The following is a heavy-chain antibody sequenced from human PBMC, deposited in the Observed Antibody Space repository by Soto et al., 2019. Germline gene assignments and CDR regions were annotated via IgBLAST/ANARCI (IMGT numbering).Heavy chain of an antibody. V-gene: IGHV5-10-1*01. D-gene: IGHD4-4*01. CDR1: GYSFTSYW. Sequence: LGESLKISCKGSGYSFTSYWISWVRQMPGKGLEWMGRIDPSDSYTNYSPSFQGHVTISADKSISTAYLQWSSLKASDTAMYYCAREDTYYDYSNSYNWFDPWGQGTLVTVSS. J-gene: IGHJ5*02. CDR2: IDPSDSYT. CDR3: AREDTYYDYSNSYNWFDP.